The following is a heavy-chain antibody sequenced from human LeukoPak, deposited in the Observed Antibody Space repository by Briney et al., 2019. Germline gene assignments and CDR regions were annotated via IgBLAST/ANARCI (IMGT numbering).Heavy chain of an antibody. V-gene: IGHV3-23*01. CDR1: GFTFSNYG. J-gene: IGHJ3*02. Sequence: GGSLRLSCAASGFTFSNYGMSWVRQAPGKGLEWVSSIRSSGDSTYYADSVKGRFTISRDNSKNTLYLQMNSLRAEDTAVYYCAKDDGGSGVDAFDIWGQGTMVTVSS. D-gene: IGHD1-26*01. CDR2: IRSSGDST. CDR3: AKDDGGSGVDAFDI.